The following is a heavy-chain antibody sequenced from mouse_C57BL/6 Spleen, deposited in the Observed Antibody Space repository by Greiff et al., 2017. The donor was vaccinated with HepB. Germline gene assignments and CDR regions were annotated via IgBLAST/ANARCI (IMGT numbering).Heavy chain of an antibody. D-gene: IGHD1-1*01. CDR1: GYTFTSYD. V-gene: IGHV1-85*01. Sequence: QVQLQQSGPELVKPGASVKLSCKASGYTFTSYDINWVKQRPGQGLEWIGWIYPRDGSTKYNEKFKGKATLTVDTSSSTAYMGLHSLTSEDSAVYFCASGGSRYGWYFDVWGTGTTVTVSS. CDR2: IYPRDGST. CDR3: ASGGSRYGWYFDV. J-gene: IGHJ1*03.